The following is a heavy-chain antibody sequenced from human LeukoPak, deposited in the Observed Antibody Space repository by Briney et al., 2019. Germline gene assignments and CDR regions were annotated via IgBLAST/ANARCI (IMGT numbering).Heavy chain of an antibody. CDR1: GFTFSRYW. Sequence: PGGSLRLSCAASGFTFSRYWMHWVRQVPGKGLVWVSRINSDGSTATYADSVKGRFTISRDNAKNTLYLQMNSLRAEDAAVYYCARDQDWAFDYWGQGILVTVSS. J-gene: IGHJ4*02. D-gene: IGHD3/OR15-3a*01. V-gene: IGHV3-74*01. CDR2: INSDGSTA. CDR3: ARDQDWAFDY.